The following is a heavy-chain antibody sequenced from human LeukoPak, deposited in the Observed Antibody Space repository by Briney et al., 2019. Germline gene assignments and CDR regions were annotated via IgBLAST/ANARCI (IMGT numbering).Heavy chain of an antibody. D-gene: IGHD6-6*01. V-gene: IGHV3-11*01. Sequence: PGGSLRLSCAASGFTFSDYYMSWIRQAPGKGLEWVSYISDSGSAISYADSVRGRFTISRDNAKNSLYLQVNSLRAEDTAVYYCARVQSSSSRTFDFWGQGTLVTVSS. J-gene: IGHJ4*02. CDR1: GFTFSDYY. CDR2: ISDSGSAI. CDR3: ARVQSSSSRTFDF.